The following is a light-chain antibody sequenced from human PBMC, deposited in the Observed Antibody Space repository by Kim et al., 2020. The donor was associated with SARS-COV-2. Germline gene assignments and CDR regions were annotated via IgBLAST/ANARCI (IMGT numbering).Light chain of an antibody. J-gene: IGLJ2*01. Sequence: GQKVTISVSGSSSNIGNNYVSWYQQRPGTAPKLLVYDNSNRPSGIPDRFSGSKSGTSATLGITGLQTGDEADYYCGTWDPSLSAVVFGGGTQLTVL. CDR2: DNS. V-gene: IGLV1-51*01. CDR3: GTWDPSLSAVV. CDR1: SSNIGNNY.